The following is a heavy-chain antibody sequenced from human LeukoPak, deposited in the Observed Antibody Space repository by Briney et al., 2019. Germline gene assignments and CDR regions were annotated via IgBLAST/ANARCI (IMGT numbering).Heavy chain of an antibody. CDR2: ISWNSGSI. CDR3: AIFPQLGTDKFDY. Sequence: PGGSLRLSCAASGFTFDDYAMHWVRQAPGKGLKWVSGISWNSGSIGYADSVKGRFTISRDNAKNSLYLQMNSLRAEDTALYYCAIFPQLGTDKFDYWGQGTLVTVSS. CDR1: GFTFDDYA. D-gene: IGHD7-27*01. V-gene: IGHV3-9*01. J-gene: IGHJ4*02.